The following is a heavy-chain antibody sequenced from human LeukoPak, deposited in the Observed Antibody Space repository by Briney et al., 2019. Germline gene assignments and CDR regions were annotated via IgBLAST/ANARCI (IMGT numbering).Heavy chain of an antibody. CDR1: GYSIISYW. D-gene: IGHD2-21*02. CDR2: IDPSDSYN. J-gene: IGHJ3*02. V-gene: IGHV5-10-1*01. CDR3: ASQVTYDGFDI. Sequence: GESLRISCKGSGYSIISYWITWVRQMAGKGLEWMGRIDPSDSYNNYSPSFQGHVTISADKSISTAYLQWSSLKASDTAMYYCASQVTYDGFDIWGQGTMVTVSS.